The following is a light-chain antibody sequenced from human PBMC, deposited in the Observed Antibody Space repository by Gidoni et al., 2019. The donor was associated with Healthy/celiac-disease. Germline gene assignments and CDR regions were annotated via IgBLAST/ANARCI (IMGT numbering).Light chain of an antibody. CDR1: QSVLSSSNNRNH. Sequence: IVITQSPDSLAVSLCERATINCESSQSVLSSSNNRNHLAWYQQKHGQPPKMTIYWASNRESGVPDRVRGSGSGTDFTITISSLQAEDVAVYYGQQYYRTPCSFGQGTKLQIK. J-gene: IGKJ2*04. CDR3: QQYYRTPCS. CDR2: WAS. V-gene: IGKV4-1*01.